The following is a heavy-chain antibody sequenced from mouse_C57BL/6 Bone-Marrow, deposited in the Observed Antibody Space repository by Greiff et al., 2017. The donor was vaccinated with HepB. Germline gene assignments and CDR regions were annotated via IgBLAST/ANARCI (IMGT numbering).Heavy chain of an antibody. J-gene: IGHJ2*01. D-gene: IGHD1-1*01. CDR1: GYTFTDYY. CDR3: AGITTVVAGGYYFDY. Sequence: SGPVLVKPGASVKMSCKASGYTFTDYYMNWVKQSHGKSLEWIGVIYPYNGGTSYNQKFKGKATLTVDKSSSTADMELNSLTSEDSAVYYCAGITTVVAGGYYFDYWGQGTTLTVSS. V-gene: IGHV1-19*01. CDR2: IYPYNGGT.